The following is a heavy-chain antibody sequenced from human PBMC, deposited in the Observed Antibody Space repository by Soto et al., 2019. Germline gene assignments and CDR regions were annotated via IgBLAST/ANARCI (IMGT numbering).Heavy chain of an antibody. CDR3: TRGPRPISTGTGAY. Sequence: GGSLRLSCAASGFIFKMYWMHWVRQSPGKGLVWISRIYNDGTYSDYADSVRGRFTISRDNVNDTLYLQMNNLRAEDSGLYYCTRGPRPISTGTGAYWGQGAQVTVSS. V-gene: IGHV3-74*01. CDR2: IYNDGTYS. J-gene: IGHJ4*02. D-gene: IGHD3-10*01. CDR1: GFIFKMYW.